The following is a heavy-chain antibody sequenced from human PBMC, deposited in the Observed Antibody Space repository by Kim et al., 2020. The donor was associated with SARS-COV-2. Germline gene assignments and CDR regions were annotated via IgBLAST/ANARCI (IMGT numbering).Heavy chain of an antibody. CDR3: AKGGYSGSYYYPDY. J-gene: IGHJ4*02. D-gene: IGHD1-26*01. V-gene: IGHV3-23*01. Sequence: EASVKGRFTISRDTSQNTMYLQMNSRRAEDTAVYYCAKGGYSGSYYYPDYWGQGTLVTVSS.